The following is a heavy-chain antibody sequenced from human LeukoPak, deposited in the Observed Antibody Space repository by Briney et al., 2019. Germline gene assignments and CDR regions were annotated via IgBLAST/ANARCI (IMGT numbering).Heavy chain of an antibody. Sequence: ASVKVSCMHSGYTSTRYGTSWVRPAPGQGRGWMGWISAYNGNTNYAQKLQGRVTMTTDTSTSTAYMELRSLRPDDTAVYYCARDRASRPVNSFDPWGQGTLVTVSS. V-gene: IGHV1-18*01. J-gene: IGHJ5*02. CDR2: ISAYNGNT. CDR3: ARDRASRPVNSFDP. D-gene: IGHD6-6*01. CDR1: GYTSTRYG.